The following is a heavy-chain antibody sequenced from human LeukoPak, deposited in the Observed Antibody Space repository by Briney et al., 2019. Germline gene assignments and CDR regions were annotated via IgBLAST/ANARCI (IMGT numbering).Heavy chain of an antibody. CDR1: GYTFTRFY. V-gene: IGHV1-2*02. J-gene: IGHJ5*02. D-gene: IGHD4-17*01. CDR3: ARGAYWLYTVTTSWFDP. CDR2: INPNSGGT. Sequence: ASVKVSCKASGYTFTRFYMHGVRQAPGQGLEWMGWINPNSGGTNYAQKFQGRVTMTTDTSISTAYMELSRLIFDDTDVYYRARGAYWLYTVTTSWFDPWGQGTLVTVSS.